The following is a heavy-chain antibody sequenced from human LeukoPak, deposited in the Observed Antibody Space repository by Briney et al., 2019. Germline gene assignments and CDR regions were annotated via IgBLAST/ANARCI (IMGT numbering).Heavy chain of an antibody. V-gene: IGHV3-30*03. CDR2: ISYDGSNK. J-gene: IGHJ4*02. CDR3: ARDLDARISCYSH. CDR1: GFTFSSYG. D-gene: IGHD2-15*01. Sequence: PGGSLRLSSAASGFTFSSYGMHWVRQAPGKGLEWVAVISYDGSNKYYADSVKGRFTISKDNAKDLVSLQMDSLRAEDTAIYYCARDLDARISCYSHWGQGTLVTVSS.